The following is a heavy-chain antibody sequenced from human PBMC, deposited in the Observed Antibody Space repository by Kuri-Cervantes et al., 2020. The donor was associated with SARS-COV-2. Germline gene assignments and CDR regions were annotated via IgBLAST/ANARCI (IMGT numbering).Heavy chain of an antibody. V-gene: IGHV3-66*02. J-gene: IGHJ4*02. Sequence: GESLKISCAASGFTVSSNCMSWVRQAPGKGLEWVSVIYSGGNTDYADSVKGRFTISRDNSKNTLYLQMNSLRAEDTAVYYCAGTNWGKTYFDYWGQGTLVTVSS. CDR2: IYSGGNT. D-gene: IGHD7-27*01. CDR1: GFTVSSNC. CDR3: AGTNWGKTYFDY.